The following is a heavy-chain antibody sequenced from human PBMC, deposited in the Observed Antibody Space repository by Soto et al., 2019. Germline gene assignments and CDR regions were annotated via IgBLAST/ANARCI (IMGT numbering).Heavy chain of an antibody. D-gene: IGHD3-9*01. V-gene: IGHV1-24*01. CDR3: ATAEYILTGYRPLWY. Sequence: ASVKVSCKVSGYTLTELSMHWVRQAPGKGLEWMGGFDPEDGETIYAQKFQGRVTMTEDTSTDTAYMELSSLRSEDTALFYFATAEYILTGYRPLWYWGQGTLVTVSS. CDR1: GYTLTELS. CDR2: FDPEDGET. J-gene: IGHJ4*02.